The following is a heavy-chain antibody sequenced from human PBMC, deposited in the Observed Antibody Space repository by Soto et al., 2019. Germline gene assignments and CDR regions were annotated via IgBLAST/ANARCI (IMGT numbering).Heavy chain of an antibody. Sequence: ASVKVSCKASGYSVTSYYMHWVRQAPGQGLEWMGIIDPNSGSTTYAQKFQGRVTMTRDTSTSTVYMELTSLTSGDTAVYYCARAGIAYCSSTTCYLYYYVMDVWGQGTTVTVS. CDR1: GYSVTSYY. CDR2: IDPNSGST. V-gene: IGHV1-46*01. CDR3: ARAGIAYCSSTTCYLYYYVMDV. D-gene: IGHD2-2*01. J-gene: IGHJ6*02.